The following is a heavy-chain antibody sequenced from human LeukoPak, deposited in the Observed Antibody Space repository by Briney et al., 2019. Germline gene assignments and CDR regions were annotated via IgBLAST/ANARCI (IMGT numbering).Heavy chain of an antibody. V-gene: IGHV4-34*01. J-gene: IGHJ5*02. CDR3: ARCGYYRTNWFDP. CDR1: GGSFSGYY. Sequence: SETLSLTCAVYGGSFSGYYWSWIRQPPGEGLEWIGEINHSGSTNYNPSLKSRVTISVDTSKNQFSLKLSSVTAADTAVYYCARCGYYRTNWFDPWGQGTLVTVSS. CDR2: INHSGST. D-gene: IGHD3-3*01.